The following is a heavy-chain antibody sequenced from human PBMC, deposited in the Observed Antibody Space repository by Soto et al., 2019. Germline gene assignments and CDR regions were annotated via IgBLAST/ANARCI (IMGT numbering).Heavy chain of an antibody. V-gene: IGHV1-24*01. D-gene: IGHD3-10*01. CDR3: ATPTPITMVRGVINYYYYGMDV. Sequence: ASVKVSCKVSGYTLTELSMHWVRQAPGKGLEWMGGFDPEDGETIYAQKFQGRVTMTEDTSTDTAYMELSSLRSEDTAVYYCATPTPITMVRGVINYYYYGMDVWGQGTTVTVSS. CDR1: GYTLTELS. J-gene: IGHJ6*02. CDR2: FDPEDGET.